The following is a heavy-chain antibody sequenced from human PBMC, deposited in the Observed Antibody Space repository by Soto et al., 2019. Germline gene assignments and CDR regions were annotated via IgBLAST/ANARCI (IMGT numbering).Heavy chain of an antibody. D-gene: IGHD2-2*01. CDR2: ISSSSSYI. V-gene: IGHV3-21*01. CDR3: ARDDCSSTSCSIDY. Sequence: GGSLRLSCAASGFTSSSYSMNWVRQAPGKGLEWVSSISSSSSYIYYADSVKGRFTISRDNAKNSLYLQMNSLRAEDTAVYYCARDDCSSTSCSIDYWGQGTLVTVSS. CDR1: GFTSSSYS. J-gene: IGHJ4*02.